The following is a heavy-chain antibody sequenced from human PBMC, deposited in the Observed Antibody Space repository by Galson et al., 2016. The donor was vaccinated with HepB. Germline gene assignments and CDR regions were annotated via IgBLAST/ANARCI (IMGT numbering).Heavy chain of an antibody. V-gene: IGHV3-48*02. Sequence: SLRLSCAVSGFIFSDFSMNWVRQAPGKGLEWVSYISKTSNTIYYADAVKGRFTISRDNDENSLFLQMNSLRDEDTAVYYCARAGWGSKKTFEYWGQGTLLTVSS. CDR3: ARAGWGSKKTFEY. J-gene: IGHJ4*02. D-gene: IGHD7-27*01. CDR2: ISKTSNTI. CDR1: GFIFSDFS.